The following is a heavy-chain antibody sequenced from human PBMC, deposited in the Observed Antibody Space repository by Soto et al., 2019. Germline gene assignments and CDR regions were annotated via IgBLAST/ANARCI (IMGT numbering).Heavy chain of an antibody. Sequence: EVQLVESGGGLVKPGGSLRLSCAASGFTFSSYSMNWVRQAPGKGLEWVSSISSSSSYIYYADSVKGRFTISRDNAKNSLYLQMNSLRVEDTAVYYCARSKGELLWDYYYYYGMDVWGQGTTVTVSS. D-gene: IGHD1-26*01. CDR3: ARSKGELLWDYYYYYGMDV. CDR1: GFTFSSYS. J-gene: IGHJ6*02. V-gene: IGHV3-21*01. CDR2: ISSSSSYI.